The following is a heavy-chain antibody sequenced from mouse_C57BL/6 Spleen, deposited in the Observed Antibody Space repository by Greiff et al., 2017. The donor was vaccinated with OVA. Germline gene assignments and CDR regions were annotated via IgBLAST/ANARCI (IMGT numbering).Heavy chain of an antibody. CDR1: GFSLTSYA. D-gene: IGHD1-1*01. Sequence: VQGVESGPGLVAPSQSLSITCTVSGFSLTSYAISWVRQPPGKGLEWLGVIWTGGGTNYNSALKSRLSISKDNSKGQVFLKMNSLQTDDTARYYCARNHYYGSSNWYFDVWGTGTTVTVSS. CDR3: ARNHYYGSSNWYFDV. CDR2: IWTGGGT. J-gene: IGHJ1*03. V-gene: IGHV2-9-1*01.